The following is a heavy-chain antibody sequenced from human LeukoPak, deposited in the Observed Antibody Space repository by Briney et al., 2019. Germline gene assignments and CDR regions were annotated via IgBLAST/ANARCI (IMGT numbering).Heavy chain of an antibody. Sequence: GSLRLSCAASGFTFSSYAMSWVRQAPGKGLEWVSAISGSGGSTYYADSVKGRFTISRDNSKNTLYLQMNSLRAEDTAVYYCAKSVDYYYDSSGWVDYWGQGTLVTVSS. CDR1: GFTFSSYA. V-gene: IGHV3-23*01. J-gene: IGHJ4*02. CDR3: AKSVDYYYDSSGWVDY. D-gene: IGHD3-22*01. CDR2: ISGSGGST.